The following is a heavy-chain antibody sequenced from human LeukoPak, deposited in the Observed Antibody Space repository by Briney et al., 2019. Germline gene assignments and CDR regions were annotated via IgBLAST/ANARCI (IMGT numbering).Heavy chain of an antibody. CDR2: IYYSGST. CDR3: ARAGYCSSTSCYSAFDI. J-gene: IGHJ3*02. D-gene: IGHD2-2*02. Sequence: SQTLSLTCTVSGGSISSGDYYWSWIRQPPGKGLEWIGYIYYSGSTNYNPSLKSRVTISVDTSKNQFSLKLSSVTAADTAVYYCARAGYCSSTSCYSAFDIWGQGTMVTVSS. V-gene: IGHV4-30-4*01. CDR1: GGSISSGDYY.